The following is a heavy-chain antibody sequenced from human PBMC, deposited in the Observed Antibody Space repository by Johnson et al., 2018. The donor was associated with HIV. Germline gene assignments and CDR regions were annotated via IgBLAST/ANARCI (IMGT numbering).Heavy chain of an antibody. CDR2: ISYDGSNN. V-gene: IGHV3-30*14. CDR1: GFTFSRFA. J-gene: IGHJ3*02. CDR3: ARDTVRGELELPDGFDI. Sequence: QVQLVESGGDVVQPERSLRLSCATSGFTFSRFAMHWVRQAPGKGLEWVAVISYDGSNNYYADCVKGRFTVSRDNSKNTVYLQMNSLRAEDTAVYYCARDTVRGELELPDGFDIWGQGTMVTVSS. D-gene: IGHD1-7*01.